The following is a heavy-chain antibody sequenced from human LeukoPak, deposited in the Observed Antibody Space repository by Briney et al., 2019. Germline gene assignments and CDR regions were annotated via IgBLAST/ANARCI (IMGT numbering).Heavy chain of an antibody. V-gene: IGHV3-64D*08. CDR2: ISSNGGST. Sequence: GGSLRLSCAASTFTFSIYAMHWVRQAPGKGLEFVSTISSNGGSTYYADSVKGRFTISRDNSKNTLYLQMSSLRAEDTAVYYCVKDRDSSGFYYDYWSQGTLVTVSS. CDR1: TFTFSIYA. J-gene: IGHJ4*02. D-gene: IGHD3-22*01. CDR3: VKDRDSSGFYYDY.